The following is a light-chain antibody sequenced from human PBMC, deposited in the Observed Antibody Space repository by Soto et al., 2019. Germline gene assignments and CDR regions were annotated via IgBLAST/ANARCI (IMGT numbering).Light chain of an antibody. CDR3: AASDDSLSGVV. CDR1: SSNIGSNY. CDR2: RNN. V-gene: IGLV1-47*01. Sequence: QSVLTQPPSASGTPGQRVTISCSGSSSNIGSNYVYWYQQLPGTAPKLLIYRNNQRPSGVPDRFSGSKSGTSASLAISGLRSEDVADYYCAASDDSLSGVVFGGGTKLTVL. J-gene: IGLJ2*01.